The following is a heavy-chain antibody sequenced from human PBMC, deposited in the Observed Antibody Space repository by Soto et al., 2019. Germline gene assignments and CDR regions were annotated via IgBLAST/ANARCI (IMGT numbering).Heavy chain of an antibody. V-gene: IGHV4-39*01. CDR1: GGSISSSSYY. CDR2: IYYSGST. D-gene: IGHD4-17*01. Sequence: KPSETLSLTCTVSGGSISSSSYYWGWIRQPPGKGLEWIGSIYYSGSTYYNPSLKSRVTISVDTSKNQFSLKLSSVTAADTAVYYCARHGGVTTSRDYYYGMDVWGQGTTVTVSS. J-gene: IGHJ6*02. CDR3: ARHGGVTTSRDYYYGMDV.